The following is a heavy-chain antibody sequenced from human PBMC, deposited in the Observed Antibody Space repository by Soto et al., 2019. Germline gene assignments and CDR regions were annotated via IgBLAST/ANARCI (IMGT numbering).Heavy chain of an antibody. D-gene: IGHD2-8*01. Sequence: QVHLVQSGAEVKKPGASVKVSCKGSGYDFTTYGITWVRQAPGQGLEWMAWISAHTGNTDYAQKLQGRVTVTRDTSTSTAYMELRSLRSDDTAMYYCARGMYGDYWGQGALVTVSS. CDR3: ARGMYGDY. CDR2: ISAHTGNT. V-gene: IGHV1-18*01. CDR1: GYDFTTYG. J-gene: IGHJ4*02.